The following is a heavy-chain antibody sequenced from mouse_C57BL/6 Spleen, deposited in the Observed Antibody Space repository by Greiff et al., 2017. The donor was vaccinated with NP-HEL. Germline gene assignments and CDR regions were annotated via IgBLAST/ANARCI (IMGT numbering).Heavy chain of an antibody. V-gene: IGHV1-53*01. Sequence: QVQLQQPGTELVKPGASVKLSCKASGYTFTSYWMHWVKQRPGQGLEWIGNINPSNGGTNYNEKFKSKATLTVDKSSSTAYMPLSSLTSEDSAVYYCARWDYSNYEDYYAMDYWGQGTSVTVSS. D-gene: IGHD2-5*01. J-gene: IGHJ4*01. CDR2: INPSNGGT. CDR1: GYTFTSYW. CDR3: ARWDYSNYEDYYAMDY.